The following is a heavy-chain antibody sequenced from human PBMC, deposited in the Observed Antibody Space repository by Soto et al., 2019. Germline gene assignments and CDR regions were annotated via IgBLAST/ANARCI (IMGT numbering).Heavy chain of an antibody. D-gene: IGHD1-26*01. V-gene: IGHV4-61*01. CDR3: AREDMSGTYYFDS. CDR1: GGSVSSQTHF. Sequence: PSDTLSLTCSVSGGSVSSQTHFWTWIRQAPGKGLEWIGYVYYSGITNSNPSLKSRVTISADTSNNQISLSLTSVTAADTAVYYCAREDMSGTYYFDSWGQGTLVTVSS. J-gene: IGHJ4*02. CDR2: VYYSGIT.